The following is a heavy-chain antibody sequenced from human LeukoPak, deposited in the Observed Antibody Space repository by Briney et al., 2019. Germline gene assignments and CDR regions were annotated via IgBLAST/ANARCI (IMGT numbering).Heavy chain of an antibody. CDR2: MNPNSGNT. CDR3: ARGGVDREVHAY. V-gene: IGHV1-8*01. Sequence: GASVKVSCKASGYTFTSYDLNWVRQATGQGLEWMGWMNPNSGNTGYAQKFQGRVTMTRNTSISTAYMELSSLRSEDTAVYYCARGGVDREVHAYWGQGTLVTVSS. J-gene: IGHJ4*02. D-gene: IGHD3-10*01. CDR1: GYTFTSYD.